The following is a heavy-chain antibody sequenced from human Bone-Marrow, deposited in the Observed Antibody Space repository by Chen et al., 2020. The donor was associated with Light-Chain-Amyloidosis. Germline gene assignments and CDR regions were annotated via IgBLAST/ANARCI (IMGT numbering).Heavy chain of an antibody. CDR1: GFTFSSYG. J-gene: IGHJ6*02. CDR3: ARGSYYYGSGSYVSYYGMDV. V-gene: IGHV3-33*01. CDR2: IWYDGSNK. D-gene: IGHD3-10*01. Sequence: QVQLVESGGGVVQPGRSLRLSCAASGFTFSSYGMHWVRQAPGKGLEWLEVIWYDGSNKYYADSVKGRFTISRDNSKNTLYLQMNSLRAEDTAVYYCARGSYYYGSGSYVSYYGMDVWGQGTTVTVSS.